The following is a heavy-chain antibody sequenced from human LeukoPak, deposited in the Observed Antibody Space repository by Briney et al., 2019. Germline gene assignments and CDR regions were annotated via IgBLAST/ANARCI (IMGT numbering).Heavy chain of an antibody. D-gene: IGHD4-11*01. V-gene: IGHV1-69*04. CDR3: ATPYSERNYYMDV. CDR1: GGTFSSYA. CDR2: IIPILGIA. Sequence: SVKVSCKASGGTFSSYAISWVRQAPGQGLEWMGRIIPILGIANYAQKFQGRVTMTEDTSTDTAYMELSSLRSEDTAVYYCATPYSERNYYMDVWGKGTTVTVSS. J-gene: IGHJ6*03.